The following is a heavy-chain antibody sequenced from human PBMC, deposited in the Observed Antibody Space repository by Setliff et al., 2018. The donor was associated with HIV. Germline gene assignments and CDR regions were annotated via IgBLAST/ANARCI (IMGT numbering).Heavy chain of an antibody. CDR1: GASSSSHY. D-gene: IGHD3-3*01. Sequence: PSETLSLTCTVSGASSSSHYWSWIRQPPGKAPEWIGYVYNSGTTKYNPSLKSRVTISVDTSKNQFSLKLSSVTAADTAMYYCARQPTDTSGYDNWFDSWGQGTLVTVSS. V-gene: IGHV4-59*11. J-gene: IGHJ5*01. CDR2: VYNSGTT. CDR3: ARQPTDTSGYDNWFDS.